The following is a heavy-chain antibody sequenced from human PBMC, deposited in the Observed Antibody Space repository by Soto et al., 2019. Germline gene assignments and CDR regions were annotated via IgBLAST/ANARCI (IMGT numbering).Heavy chain of an antibody. CDR1: GFTFSDYY. CDR2: ISSSSNYR. V-gene: IGHV3-11*03. CDR3: AAQGYALSKFDH. J-gene: IGHJ4*02. Sequence: GSLRLSCAASGFTFSDYYMSWIRQAPGKGLEWVSYISSSSNYRNYADSVKGRFTISRDNAKNSLYLQMNSLRAEDTAVYYCAAQGYALSKFDHWGQGT. D-gene: IGHD2-2*01.